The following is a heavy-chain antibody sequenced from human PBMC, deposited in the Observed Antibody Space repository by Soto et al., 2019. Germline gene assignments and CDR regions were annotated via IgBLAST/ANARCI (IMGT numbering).Heavy chain of an antibody. CDR1: GYSFTRYW. Sequence: GESLKISCKGSGYSFTRYWIGWVRQMPGKGLEWMGIIYPGDSDTRYSPSFQGQVTISADKSISTAYLQWSSLKASDTAMYYCARQIGCSGGSCYLSFDSSGQGTLVTVSS. CDR3: ARQIGCSGGSCYLSFDS. V-gene: IGHV5-51*01. CDR2: IYPGDSDT. J-gene: IGHJ5*01. D-gene: IGHD2-15*01.